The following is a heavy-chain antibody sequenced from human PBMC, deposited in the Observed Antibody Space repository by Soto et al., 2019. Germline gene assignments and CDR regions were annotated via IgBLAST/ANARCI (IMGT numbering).Heavy chain of an antibody. CDR1: GYTFTSYG. Sequence: ASVKVSCKASGYTFTSYGISWVRQAPGQGLEWMGWISAYNGNTNYAQKLQGRVTMTTDTSTSNAYLELRSLRSDDTAVYYCARSPPPYSSSSPIDYWGQGTLVTVSS. D-gene: IGHD6-6*01. CDR3: ARSPPPYSSSSPIDY. V-gene: IGHV1-18*01. CDR2: ISAYNGNT. J-gene: IGHJ4*02.